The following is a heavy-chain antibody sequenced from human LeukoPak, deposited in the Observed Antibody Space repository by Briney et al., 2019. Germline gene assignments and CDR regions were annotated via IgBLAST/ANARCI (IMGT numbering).Heavy chain of an antibody. CDR1: GFTFSSYT. J-gene: IGHJ1*01. Sequence: GGSLRLSCSASGFTFSSYTMHCVRQAPGKGLEYVSAISSNGGSTYYADSVKGRFTISRDNSKNTLYLQMSSLRAEDTAVYYCVKADYYDTSNYYYRYFQYWGQGTLVTVSS. V-gene: IGHV3-64D*09. CDR3: VKADYYDTSNYYYRYFQY. CDR2: ISSNGGST. D-gene: IGHD3-22*01.